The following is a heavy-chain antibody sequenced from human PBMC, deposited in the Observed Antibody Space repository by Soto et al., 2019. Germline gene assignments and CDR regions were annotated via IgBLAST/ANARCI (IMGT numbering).Heavy chain of an antibody. D-gene: IGHD2-2*01. CDR2: ISAYNGNT. V-gene: IGHV1-18*01. Sequence: QVQLVHSGAEVKKPGASVKVSCKASGYTFTSYGISWVRQAPGQGLEWMGWISAYNGNTNDAQKLQGRVTMTTDTSTSTAYMELRSLRSVDTALYYCARLYCSSTSCCAAYYYYYYMDVWGKGTTVAVAS. J-gene: IGHJ6*03. CDR1: GYTFTSYG. CDR3: ARLYCSSTSCCAAYYYYYYMDV.